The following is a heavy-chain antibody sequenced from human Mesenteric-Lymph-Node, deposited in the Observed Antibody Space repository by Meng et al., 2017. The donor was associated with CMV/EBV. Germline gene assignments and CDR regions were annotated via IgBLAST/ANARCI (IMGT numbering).Heavy chain of an antibody. D-gene: IGHD3-3*01. CDR1: GGSFSGYY. Sequence: ETLSLTCAVYGGSFSGYYWSWIRQPPGEGLEWIGEINHSGSTNYNPALKSRVTISVDTPKNQYSLKLSSVTAADTAVYYCARGSGARKLTIFGVVTPKRSGYFDYWGQGTLVTVSS. CDR3: ARGSGARKLTIFGVVTPKRSGYFDY. V-gene: IGHV4-34*01. CDR2: INHSGST. J-gene: IGHJ4*02.